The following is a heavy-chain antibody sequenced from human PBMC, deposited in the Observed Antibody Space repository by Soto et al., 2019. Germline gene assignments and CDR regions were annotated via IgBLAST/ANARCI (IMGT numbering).Heavy chain of an antibody. CDR2: INHRGSI. CDR3: ARGSSMRIPVASGRDYCYHGLDV. CDR1: GGSFSGYY. V-gene: IGHV4-34*01. D-gene: IGHD2-15*01. Sequence: QVQLQQWGAGLLKPSETLSLNCAVYGGSFSGYYWSWIRQPPGKGLEWIGEINHRGSINYNPSLVSRDTMSVDTSKNQFSRKLNSVTAADTAVFYWARGSSMRIPVASGRDYCYHGLDVWGQGTAVTVSS. J-gene: IGHJ6*02.